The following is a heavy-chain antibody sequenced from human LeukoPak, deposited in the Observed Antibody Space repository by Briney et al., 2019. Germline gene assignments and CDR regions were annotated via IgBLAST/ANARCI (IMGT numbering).Heavy chain of an antibody. CDR1: GFTFSSYE. J-gene: IGHJ4*02. D-gene: IGHD2-2*01. Sequence: GGSLRLSCAASGFTFSSYEMNWVRQAPGKGLEWASYISSSGSTIYYADSVKGRFTISRDNAKNSLYLQMNSLRADDTAVYYCAREHCSSTSCSYFDYWGQGTLVTVSS. CDR2: ISSSGSTI. CDR3: AREHCSSTSCSYFDY. V-gene: IGHV3-48*03.